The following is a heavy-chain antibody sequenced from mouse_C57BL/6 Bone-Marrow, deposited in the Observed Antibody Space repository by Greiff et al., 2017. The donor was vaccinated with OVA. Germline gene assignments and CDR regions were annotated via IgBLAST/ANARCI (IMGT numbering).Heavy chain of an antibody. CDR3: ARSHYYGSSYGTY. V-gene: IGHV1-81*01. J-gene: IGHJ3*01. CDR1: GYTFTSYG. CDR2: IYPRSGNT. D-gene: IGHD1-1*01. Sequence: QVQLKESGAELARPGASVKLSCKASGYTFTSYGISWVKQRTGQGLEWIGEIYPRSGNTYYNEKFKGKATLTADKSSSTAYMELRSLTSEDSAVYFCARSHYYGSSYGTYWGQGTLVTVSA.